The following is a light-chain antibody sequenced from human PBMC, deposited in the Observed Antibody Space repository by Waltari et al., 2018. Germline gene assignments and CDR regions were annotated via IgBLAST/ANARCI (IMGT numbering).Light chain of an antibody. Sequence: DIQMTQSPSTLSASVGNRVTITCRASQSINSWLAWYQQKTGKAPKLLIYNASSLESGVPSRFSGSGSWTEFTLDISSLQPDDFATYYCQQYNTNEWTFGQGTKVEIK. V-gene: IGKV1-5*03. J-gene: IGKJ1*01. CDR1: QSINSW. CDR2: NAS. CDR3: QQYNTNEWT.